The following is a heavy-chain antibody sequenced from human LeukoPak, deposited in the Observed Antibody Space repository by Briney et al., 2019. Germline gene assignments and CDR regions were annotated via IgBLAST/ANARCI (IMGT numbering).Heavy chain of an antibody. V-gene: IGHV4-31*03. J-gene: IGHJ3*01. CDR1: TPSPSSDKYY. D-gene: IGHD2-2*01. CDR3: ATPYCGTISCLDVFDV. Sequence: TLSLTCTLRTPSPSSDKYYWSWIRQRPVKGLEWGAHIYYSGRTSFNPSLRSRASMSVDASKSQFYVMLTSVTAADAAVYYCATPYCGTISCLDVFDVWGQGTVVTVSS. CDR2: IYYSGRT.